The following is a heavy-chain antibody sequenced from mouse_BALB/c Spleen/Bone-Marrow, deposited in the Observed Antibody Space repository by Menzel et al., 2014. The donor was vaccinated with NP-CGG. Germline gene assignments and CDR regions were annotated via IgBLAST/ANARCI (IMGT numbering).Heavy chain of an antibody. D-gene: IGHD6-2*01. J-gene: IGHJ1*01. CDR2: ISHSGGSS. Sequence: EVKVEESGGGFVQPGGSLKLSCAASGFTFSSYIMSWVRQTPEKRLEWVAYISHSGGSSYYLDTVKGRFTISRDNAKNTLYLQMSSLKSEDTAMYYCARVSPYWYFDVWGAGTTVTVSS. V-gene: IGHV5-12-2*01. CDR1: GFTFSSYI. CDR3: ARVSPYWYFDV.